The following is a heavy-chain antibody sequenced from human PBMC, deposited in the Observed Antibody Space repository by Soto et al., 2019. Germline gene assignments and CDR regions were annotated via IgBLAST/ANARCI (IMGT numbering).Heavy chain of an antibody. D-gene: IGHD5-12*01. CDR3: ARGTSGYSGYDLPPDY. J-gene: IGHJ4*02. V-gene: IGHV3-11*01. Sequence: GGSLRLSCAASGFTFSDHYMRWIRQAPGKGLEWSSHISRSGSTIYYAESVKGRFTISRDNAKKSLYLQMNSLRAEDTAVYYCARGTSGYSGYDLPPDYWGQGTLVTVSS. CDR2: ISRSGSTI. CDR1: GFTFSDHY.